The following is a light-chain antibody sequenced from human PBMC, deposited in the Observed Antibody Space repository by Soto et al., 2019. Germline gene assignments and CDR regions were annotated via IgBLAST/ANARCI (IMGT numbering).Light chain of an antibody. CDR3: GSYTTNNTRV. V-gene: IGLV2-14*01. J-gene: IGLJ3*02. CDR1: SSNVGGYNY. Sequence: QSALTQPASVSGSPGQSITLSCTGTSSNVGGYNYVSWYQQHPGKAPKVMIYGVRNRPSGVSNRVSGSKSGSTASLTISGLQAEDEADYYCGSYTTNNTRVFGGGTKLTVL. CDR2: GVR.